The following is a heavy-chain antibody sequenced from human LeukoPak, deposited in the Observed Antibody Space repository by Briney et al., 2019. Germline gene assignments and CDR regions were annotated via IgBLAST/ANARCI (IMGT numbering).Heavy chain of an antibody. J-gene: IGHJ4*02. Sequence: GGSLRLSCAAYGFTFSCYGMHWVPQAPGKGLEAVGVIWYDGVNKYYANSVKGLFIISRDNSKNTLYLQMNSLRAEDTAVYYCTRSMVAATLDYWGQGTLVTVSS. V-gene: IGHV3-33*01. D-gene: IGHD2-15*01. CDR2: IWYDGVNK. CDR3: TRSMVAATLDY. CDR1: GFTFSCYG.